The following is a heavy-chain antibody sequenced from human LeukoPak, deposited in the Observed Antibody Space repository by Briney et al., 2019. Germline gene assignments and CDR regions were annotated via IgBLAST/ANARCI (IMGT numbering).Heavy chain of an antibody. Sequence: PGGSLRLSCAASGFTFSDYYMSWIRQAPGKGLEWVSYISSSGSTIYYADSMKGRFTISRDNAKNSLYLQMNSLRAEDTAVYYCARDRYDFWSGGGYYYYGMDVWGQGTTVTVSS. D-gene: IGHD3-3*01. CDR2: ISSSGSTI. CDR1: GFTFSDYY. V-gene: IGHV3-11*01. J-gene: IGHJ6*02. CDR3: ARDRYDFWSGGGYYYYGMDV.